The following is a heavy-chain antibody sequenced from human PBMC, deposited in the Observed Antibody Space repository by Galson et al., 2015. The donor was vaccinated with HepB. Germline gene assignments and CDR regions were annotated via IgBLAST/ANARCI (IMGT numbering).Heavy chain of an antibody. CDR3: AREDAIVAVDY. J-gene: IGHJ4*02. Sequence: KASGYTFTGYYMHWVRQAPGQGLEWMGWINTNTGNPTYAQGFTGRFVFSLDTSISTAYLQISSLKAEDTAVYYCAREDAIVAVDYWGQGTLVTVSS. V-gene: IGHV7-4-1*02. CDR2: INTNTGNP. CDR1: GYTFTGYY. D-gene: IGHD3-22*01.